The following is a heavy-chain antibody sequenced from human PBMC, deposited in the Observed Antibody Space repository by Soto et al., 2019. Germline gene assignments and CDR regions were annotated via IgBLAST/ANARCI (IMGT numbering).Heavy chain of an antibody. V-gene: IGHV4-59*01. J-gene: IGHJ5*02. Sequence: SETLSLTCSVSGGSISSYYWSWIRQPPGKGLEWIGYIYYSGRTNYNPSLKSRVTISVDTSKNQFSLKLSSVTAADTAVYYCARSGGVVVATRYLNWFDPWGQGPLVTVSS. D-gene: IGHD2-15*01. CDR3: ARSGGVVVATRYLNWFDP. CDR1: GGSISSYY. CDR2: IYYSGRT.